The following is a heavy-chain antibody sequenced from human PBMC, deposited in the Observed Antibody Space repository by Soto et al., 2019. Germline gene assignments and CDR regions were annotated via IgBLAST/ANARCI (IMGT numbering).Heavy chain of an antibody. Sequence: VAGGSRGDGGGNRSRIRKTPAKALECIGYIYSSRSTYYNPSLNSRLTISVDTSRNQFSLKLSSVTAADTSVYYCPREDSGYSYRYLYYWCHAPLVTVS. D-gene: IGHD5-18*01. CDR3: PREDSGYSYRYLYY. CDR2: IYSSRST. CDR1: GGSRGDGGGN. J-gene: IGHJ4*01. V-gene: IGHV4-31*02.